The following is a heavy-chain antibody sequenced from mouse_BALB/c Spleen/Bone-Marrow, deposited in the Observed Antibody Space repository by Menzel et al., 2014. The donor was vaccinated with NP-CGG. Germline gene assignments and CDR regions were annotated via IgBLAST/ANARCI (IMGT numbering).Heavy chain of an antibody. Sequence: EVKVVESGGGLVQPGGSLRLSCATSGFTFTDYFMSWVRQPPGKALEWLGFIRNKANGYTTEYSASVKGRFTIPRDNSQSILYLQLSTLRPEDSATYYCASSYALDSWGQGTSVTVSS. V-gene: IGHV7-3*02. J-gene: IGHJ4*01. CDR3: ASSYALDS. CDR1: GFTFTDYF. CDR2: IRNKANGYTT.